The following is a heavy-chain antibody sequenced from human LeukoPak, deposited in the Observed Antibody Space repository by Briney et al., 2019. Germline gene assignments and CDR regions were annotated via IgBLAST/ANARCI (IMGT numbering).Heavy chain of an antibody. J-gene: IGHJ4*02. Sequence: PGGSLRLSCAASGITFSSYAMSWVRQAPGKRLEWVSTVSGSAGSTFYADSVRGRFTISRDNSKNTLYLQMNSLRAEDTAVYYCAVLLSSGWYESFDYWAREPWSPSPQ. CDR2: VSGSAGST. CDR3: AVLLSSGWYESFDY. V-gene: IGHV3-23*01. CDR1: GITFSSYA. D-gene: IGHD6-19*01.